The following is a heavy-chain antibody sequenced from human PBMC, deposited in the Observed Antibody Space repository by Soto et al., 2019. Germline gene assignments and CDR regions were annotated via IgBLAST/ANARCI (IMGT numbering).Heavy chain of an antibody. J-gene: IGHJ6*02. V-gene: IGHV3-30-3*01. CDR3: ARPAVAFYYYGMDV. CDR2: ISYDGSET. Sequence: GGSLRLSFVASGFTFSTYAMQWVRQTPGKGLDWVALISYDGSETDYADSVQGRFTISRDNPKNTLFLQMNSLRAEDTALYYCARPAVAFYYYGMDVWGQGTTVTVSS. CDR1: GFTFSTYA. D-gene: IGHD6-19*01.